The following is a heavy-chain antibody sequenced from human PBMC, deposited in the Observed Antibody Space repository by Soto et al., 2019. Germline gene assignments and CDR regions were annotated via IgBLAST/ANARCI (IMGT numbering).Heavy chain of an antibody. Sequence: QVQLQESGPGLVRPSETLSLTCTVSSDSISSYYWFWIRQSPGKGLEWIGYIGYSGNTNYNPFLKSRGTISGDTSKNQFSLRLSSVTAADTAVYYCARAVGDPLYYLDYWGQGTLVTVSS. V-gene: IGHV4-59*08. J-gene: IGHJ4*02. CDR2: IGYSGNT. CDR3: ARAVGDPLYYLDY. D-gene: IGHD6-19*01. CDR1: SDSISSYY.